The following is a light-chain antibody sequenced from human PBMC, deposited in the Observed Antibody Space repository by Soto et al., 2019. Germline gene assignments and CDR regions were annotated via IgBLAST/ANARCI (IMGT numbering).Light chain of an antibody. V-gene: IGLV2-23*01. Sequence: QSVLTQSASVSGSPGQSITISCTGSSSDVGSYTLVSWYQQHPGKAPKLVIYETYKRPSGVSNRFSGSKSGNTASLTISGLQDEDEADYYCCSYAGGSTLVFGGGTQLTVL. J-gene: IGLJ3*02. CDR1: SSDVGSYTL. CDR2: ETY. CDR3: CSYAGGSTLV.